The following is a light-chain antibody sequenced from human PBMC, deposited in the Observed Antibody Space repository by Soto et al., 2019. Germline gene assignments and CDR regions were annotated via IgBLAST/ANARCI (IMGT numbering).Light chain of an antibody. CDR1: SSDVGAYKY. CDR2: EVS. J-gene: IGLJ1*01. CDR3: NSYASSKTYV. Sequence: QSALTQPASVSGSPGQSITISCTGTSSDVGAYKYVSWYQQHPGKAPKLLIYEVSYRPSGVSNRFSGSKSGNKASLTISGLQADDYSDYYCNSYASSKTYVLGTGPEVTVL. V-gene: IGLV2-14*01.